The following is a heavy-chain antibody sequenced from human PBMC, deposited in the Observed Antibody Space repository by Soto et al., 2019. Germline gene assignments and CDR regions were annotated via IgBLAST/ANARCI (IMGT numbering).Heavy chain of an antibody. J-gene: IGHJ4*02. D-gene: IGHD6-19*01. CDR3: ARGASPSSGPREYFDY. V-gene: IGHV1-69*13. CDR2: IIPIFGTA. CDR1: GGTFSSYA. Sequence: SVKVSCKASGGTFSSYAISWVRQAPGQGLEWMGGIIPIFGTANYAQKFQGRVTITADESTSTAYMKLSSLRSEDTAVYYCARGASPSSGPREYFDYWGQGTLVNVS.